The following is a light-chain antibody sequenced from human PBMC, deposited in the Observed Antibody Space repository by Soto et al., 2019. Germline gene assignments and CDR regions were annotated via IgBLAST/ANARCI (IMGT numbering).Light chain of an antibody. CDR1: QSVSSSY. Sequence: EIVLTQSPGTLSLSPGERAALSCRASQSVSSSYLAWYQQKPGQAPRLLIYGASSRATGIPDRFSGSGSGTAFTLTISRLEPEDFAVFYCQQYRSSPYTFGQGTKLKIK. J-gene: IGKJ2*01. V-gene: IGKV3-20*01. CDR3: QQYRSSPYT. CDR2: GAS.